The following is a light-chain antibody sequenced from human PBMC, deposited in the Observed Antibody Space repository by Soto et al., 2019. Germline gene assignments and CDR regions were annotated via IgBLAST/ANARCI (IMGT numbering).Light chain of an antibody. CDR1: SSDVGGYNY. Sequence: QSALTQPRSVSGSPGQSVTISCTGTSSDVGGYNYVSWYQQHPGKAPKLMICDVSKRPSGVPDRFSGSKSGNTASLTISGLQAEDEADYYCCSYAGSYTSYVFGTGTKLTVL. J-gene: IGLJ1*01. CDR2: DVS. V-gene: IGLV2-11*01. CDR3: CSYAGSYTSYV.